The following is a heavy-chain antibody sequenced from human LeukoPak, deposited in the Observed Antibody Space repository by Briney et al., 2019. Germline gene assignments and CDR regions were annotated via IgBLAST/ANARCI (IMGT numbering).Heavy chain of an antibody. CDR3: AHKGYSSSSDYYYYGMDV. J-gene: IGHJ6*02. Sequence: SETLSLTCAVYGGSFSGYYWSWIRQPPGKGLEWSGEINHSGSTNYNPSLKSRVTISVDTSKNQFSLKLSSVTAADTAVHYCAHKGYSSSSDYYYYGMDVWGQGTTVTVSS. D-gene: IGHD6-6*01. CDR2: INHSGST. V-gene: IGHV4-34*01. CDR1: GGSFSGYY.